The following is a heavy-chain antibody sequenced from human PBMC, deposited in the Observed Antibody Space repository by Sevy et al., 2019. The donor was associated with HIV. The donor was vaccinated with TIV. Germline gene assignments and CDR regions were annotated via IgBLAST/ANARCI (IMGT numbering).Heavy chain of an antibody. D-gene: IGHD6-13*01. V-gene: IGHV3-7*01. CDR3: VRAIAKDGSF. CDR1: GFSVNNYW. J-gene: IGHJ1*01. Sequence: GGSLRLSCVASGFSVNNYWMNWVRQAPGKGLEWVANINQDGSVKYYVDSVRGRFTISRDNARNLVFLQMSSLRVDDSVLYYCVRAIAKDGSFWGQGTLVTVSS. CDR2: INQDGSVK.